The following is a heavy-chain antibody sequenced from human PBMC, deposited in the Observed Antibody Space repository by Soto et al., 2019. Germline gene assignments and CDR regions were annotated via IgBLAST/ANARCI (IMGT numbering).Heavy chain of an antibody. Sequence: QVQLVQSGAEVKKPGASVKVSCKASGYTFTSYYMHWVRQAPGQGLEWMGIINPSGGSTSYEQKFQGRVTMTRDTSTSTVYMELSSLRSEDTAVYYCARDSSGWYTNYYYYYGMDVWGQGTTVTVSS. CDR2: INPSGGST. V-gene: IGHV1-46*01. CDR1: GYTFTSYY. CDR3: ARDSSGWYTNYYYYYGMDV. D-gene: IGHD6-19*01. J-gene: IGHJ6*02.